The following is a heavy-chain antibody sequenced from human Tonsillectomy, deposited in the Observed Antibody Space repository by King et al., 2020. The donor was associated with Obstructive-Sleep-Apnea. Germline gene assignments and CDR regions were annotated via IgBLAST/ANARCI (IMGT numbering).Heavy chain of an antibody. Sequence: VQLVESGGGVVQPGGSLRLSCLTSGFTFSNNEMHWIRQAPGTGLEWVAPISFDGRNIYYADSVKDRFTISIDNAKRTLYFEMSSLRPAETAVDYCERDDRYHYLWGDNAWGAAEYCLLWGQGTLVAVSS. CDR3: ERDDRYHYLWGDNAWGAAEYCLL. CDR2: ISFDGRNI. J-gene: IGHJ1*01. V-gene: IGHV3-30*14. D-gene: IGHD3-10*02. CDR1: GFTFSNNE.